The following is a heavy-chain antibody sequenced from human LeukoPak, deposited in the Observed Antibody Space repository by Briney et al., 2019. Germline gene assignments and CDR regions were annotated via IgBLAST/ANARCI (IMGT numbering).Heavy chain of an antibody. CDR1: GFTFSSYS. CDR3: AKDMGYSYGSGDAFDI. D-gene: IGHD5-18*01. CDR2: ISRSSSYI. V-gene: IGHV3-21*04. Sequence: GGSLRLSCAASGFTFSSYSMNWVRQAPGKGLEWVSSISRSSSYIYYADSVKGRFTISRDNAKKSLYLQMNSLRAEDTALYYCAKDMGYSYGSGDAFDIWGQGTMVTVSS. J-gene: IGHJ3*02.